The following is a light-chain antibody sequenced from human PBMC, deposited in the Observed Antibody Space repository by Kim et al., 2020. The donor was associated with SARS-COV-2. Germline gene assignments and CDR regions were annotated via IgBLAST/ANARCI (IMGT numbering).Light chain of an antibody. J-gene: IGLJ3*02. Sequence: SYELTQPPSVSVSPGQTASITCSGDKLGDKYACWYQQKPSQSPVLVIYQDSKRPSGIPERFSGSNSGNTATLTISGTQAMDEADYYCQAWDSSTWV. CDR3: QAWDSSTWV. V-gene: IGLV3-1*01. CDR1: KLGDKY. CDR2: QDS.